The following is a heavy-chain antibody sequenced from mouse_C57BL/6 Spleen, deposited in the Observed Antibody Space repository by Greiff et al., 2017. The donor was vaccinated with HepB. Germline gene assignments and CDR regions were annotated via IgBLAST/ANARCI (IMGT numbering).Heavy chain of an antibody. Sequence: DVKLVESGGGLVKPGGSLKLSCAASGFTFSSYAMSWVRQTPEKRLEWVATISDGGSYTYYPDNVKGRFTISRDNAKNNLYLQMSHLKSEDTAMYYCAREDDGYYVWFAYWGQGTLVTVSA. V-gene: IGHV5-4*01. J-gene: IGHJ3*01. CDR2: ISDGGSYT. CDR1: GFTFSSYA. CDR3: AREDDGYYVWFAY. D-gene: IGHD2-3*01.